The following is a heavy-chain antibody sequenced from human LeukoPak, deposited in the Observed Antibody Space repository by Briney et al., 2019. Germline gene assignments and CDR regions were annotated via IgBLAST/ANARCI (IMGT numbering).Heavy chain of an antibody. CDR2: IYYSGST. CDR3: ARGGAGGSLRFLDKDAFDI. CDR1: GGSISSSSYY. V-gene: IGHV4-39*07. J-gene: IGHJ3*02. D-gene: IGHD3-3*01. Sequence: SETLSLTCTVSGGSISSSSYYWGWIRQPPGKGLEWIGSIYYSGSTYYNPSLKSRVTISVDTSKNQFSLKLSSVTAADTAVYYCARGGAGGSLRFLDKDAFDIWGQGTMVTVSS.